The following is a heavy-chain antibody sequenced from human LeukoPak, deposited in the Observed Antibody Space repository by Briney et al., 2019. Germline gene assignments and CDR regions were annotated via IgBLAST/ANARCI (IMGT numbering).Heavy chain of an antibody. CDR3: ARLAATHYYYYGMDV. J-gene: IGHJ6*02. D-gene: IGHD2-15*01. CDR1: GGSFSGYY. V-gene: IGHV4-34*01. CDR2: INHSGST. Sequence: PSETLSLTCAVYGGSFSGYYWSWIRQPPGKGLEWIGEINHSGSTNYNPSLKSRVTISVDTSKNQFSLKLSSVTAADTAVYYCARLAATHYYYYGMDVWGQGTTVTVSS.